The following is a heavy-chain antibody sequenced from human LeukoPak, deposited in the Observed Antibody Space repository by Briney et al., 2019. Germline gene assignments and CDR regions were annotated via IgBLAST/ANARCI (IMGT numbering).Heavy chain of an antibody. V-gene: IGHV4-38-2*02. CDR1: GYSISSGYY. J-gene: IGHJ4*02. Sequence: SETLSLTCTVSGYSISSGYYWGWIRQPPGKGLEWIGSIYHSGSTYYNPSLKSRVTISVDTSNNQFSLKLSSVTAADTAVYYCAKAPYQLLGQKYYFDYWGQGTLVTVSS. D-gene: IGHD2-2*01. CDR3: AKAPYQLLGQKYYFDY. CDR2: IYHSGST.